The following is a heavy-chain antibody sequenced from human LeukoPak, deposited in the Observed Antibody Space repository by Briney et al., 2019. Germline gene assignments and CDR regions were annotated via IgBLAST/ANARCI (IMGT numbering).Heavy chain of an antibody. V-gene: IGHV3-30-3*01. D-gene: IGHD6-13*01. J-gene: IGHJ4*02. CDR1: GFTFSSYA. CDR2: ISYDGSNK. Sequence: PWGSLRLSCAASGFTFSSYAMHWVRQAPGKGLEWVAVISYDGSNKYYADSVKGRFTISRDNSKNTLYLQMNSLRAEDTAVYYCARDRPGIAAAGLDYWGQGTLVTVSS. CDR3: ARDRPGIAAAGLDY.